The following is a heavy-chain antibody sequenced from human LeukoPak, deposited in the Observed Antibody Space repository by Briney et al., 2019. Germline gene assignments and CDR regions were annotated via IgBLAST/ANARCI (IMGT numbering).Heavy chain of an antibody. CDR1: GFTFSSYG. V-gene: IGHV3-30*03. Sequence: GGSLRLSCAASGFTFSSYGMHWVRQAPGKGLEWVAVISYDGSNKYYADSVKGRFTISRDNSKNTLYLQMNSLRGEDTAVYYCARSRGFGEILPFDYWGQGTLVTVSS. J-gene: IGHJ4*02. CDR3: ARSRGFGEILPFDY. CDR2: ISYDGSNK. D-gene: IGHD3-10*01.